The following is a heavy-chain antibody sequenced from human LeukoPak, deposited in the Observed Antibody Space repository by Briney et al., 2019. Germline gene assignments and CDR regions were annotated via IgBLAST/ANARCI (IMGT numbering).Heavy chain of an antibody. J-gene: IGHJ5*02. CDR2: IYYSGST. CDR3: AKVGSGQLGYCSTTSCYGSDNWFDP. Sequence: SETLCLTCTVSGGSISSYYWSWIRQPPGKGLEWIGYIYYSGSTNYNPSLKSRVTMSADTSKNQFSLKLSSVTAADTAVYYCAKVGSGQLGYCSTTSCYGSDNWFDPWGQGTLVTVSS. CDR1: GGSISSYY. D-gene: IGHD2-2*01. V-gene: IGHV4-59*12.